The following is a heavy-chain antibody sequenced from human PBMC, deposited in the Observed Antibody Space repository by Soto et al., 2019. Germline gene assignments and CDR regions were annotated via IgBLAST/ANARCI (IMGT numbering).Heavy chain of an antibody. CDR3: ARFGGYCTNGVCYRFDY. D-gene: IGHD2-8*01. CDR2: IYYSGST. CDR1: GGSISSYY. Sequence: QVQLQESGPGLVKPSETLSLTCTVSGGSISSYYWSWIRQPPGKGLEWIGYIYYSGSTNYNPSLKSRVTISVDTSKNQFSLKLSSVTAADTAVYYCARFGGYCTNGVCYRFDYWGQGTLVTVSS. J-gene: IGHJ4*02. V-gene: IGHV4-59*08.